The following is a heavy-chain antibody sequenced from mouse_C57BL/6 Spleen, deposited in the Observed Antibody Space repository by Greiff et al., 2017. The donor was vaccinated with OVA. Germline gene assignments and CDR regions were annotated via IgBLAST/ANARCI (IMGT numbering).Heavy chain of an antibody. D-gene: IGHD2-4*01. Sequence: VKLVESGPGLVQPSQTLSITCTVSGFSLTSYGVHWVRQSPGKGLEWLGVIWSGGSTDHNAAFISRLSISKDNSKSQVFFNMNSLQADDTAIYYCARNDDYGPSYYAMDYWGKGTTVTVSS. CDR3: ARNDDYGPSYYAMDY. V-gene: IGHV2-2*01. J-gene: IGHJ4*01. CDR1: GFSLTSYG. CDR2: IWSGGST.